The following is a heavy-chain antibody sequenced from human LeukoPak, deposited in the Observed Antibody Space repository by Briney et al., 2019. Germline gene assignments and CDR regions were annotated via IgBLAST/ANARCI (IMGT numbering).Heavy chain of an antibody. J-gene: IGHJ4*02. V-gene: IGHV3-64D*09. D-gene: IGHD6-6*01. CDR3: VKGGQYSSSSHFDY. Sequence: GGSLRLSCSASGFTISLYAMHWVRQAPGKGLEYVSGFSSKGVSTYYADSVKGRFTISRDNSKDTMLLQMSSLRPEDTAVYYCVKGGQYSSSSHFDYWGQGTLVTVSS. CDR1: GFTISLYA. CDR2: FSSKGVST.